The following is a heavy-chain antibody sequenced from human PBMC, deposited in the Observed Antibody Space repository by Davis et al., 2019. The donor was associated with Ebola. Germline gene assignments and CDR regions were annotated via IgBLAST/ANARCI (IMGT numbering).Heavy chain of an antibody. Sequence: GGSLRLSCAASGFTVSRNYMSWVRQAPGKGLEWVSVIYSGGSTYYADSVKGRFTISRDNSKNTLHLQMNSLRTEDTAVYYCAKDLGGTNYYYYYMDVWGKGTTVTVSS. V-gene: IGHV3-53*01. J-gene: IGHJ6*03. CDR1: GFTVSRNY. CDR3: AKDLGGTNYYYYYMDV. D-gene: IGHD3-10*01. CDR2: IYSGGST.